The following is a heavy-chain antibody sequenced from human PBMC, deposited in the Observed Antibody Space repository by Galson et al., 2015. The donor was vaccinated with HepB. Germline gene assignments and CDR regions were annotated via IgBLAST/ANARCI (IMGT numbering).Heavy chain of an antibody. D-gene: IGHD3/OR15-3a*01. Sequence: PPLVKPTQTLTLTCTFSGFSLNSRGVGVGWIRQPPGKALEWLALIFWDDDQRYTPLLKRRLSVTKDTSKNQVVLKLTSVDPVDTATYYCAHMDLGLTSFAYWGQGTLVTVSS. CDR3: AHMDLGLTSFAY. CDR2: IFWDDDQ. J-gene: IGHJ4*02. V-gene: IGHV2-5*02. CDR1: GFSLNSRGVG.